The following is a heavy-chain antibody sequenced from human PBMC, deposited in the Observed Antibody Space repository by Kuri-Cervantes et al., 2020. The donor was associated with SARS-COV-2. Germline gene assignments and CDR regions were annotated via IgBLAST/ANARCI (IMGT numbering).Heavy chain of an antibody. CDR2: ISSTSSYI. J-gene: IGHJ6*02. CDR3: AREDVVPATLRGYYYNNGMDV. D-gene: IGHD2-15*01. Sequence: GESLKISCAASGFTFSSYSMNWVRQAPGKGLEWVSSISSTSSYIYYADSVKGRFTISRDNAKNSLYLQMNSLRPEDTAVYYCAREDVVPATLRGYYYNNGMDVWGQGTTVTVSS. CDR1: GFTFSSYS. V-gene: IGHV3-21*01.